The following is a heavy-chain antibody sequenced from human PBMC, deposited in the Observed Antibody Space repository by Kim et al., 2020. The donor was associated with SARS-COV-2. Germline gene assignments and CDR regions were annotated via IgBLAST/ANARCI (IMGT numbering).Heavy chain of an antibody. CDR3: ARSDYAYYGMDV. J-gene: IGHJ6*02. V-gene: IGHV4-59*01. Sequence: NYNPSLKSRVTISVDTSKNQFSLNLTSVTAADTAVYYCARSDYAYYGMDVWGQGTTVTVSS.